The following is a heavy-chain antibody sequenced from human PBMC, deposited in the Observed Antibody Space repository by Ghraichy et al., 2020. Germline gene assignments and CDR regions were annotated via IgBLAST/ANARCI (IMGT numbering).Heavy chain of an antibody. D-gene: IGHD2-15*01. CDR2: VGNSGNT. J-gene: IGHJ4*02. Sequence: SETLSLTCTVSGGSINTASYFWTWVRQSPGMGLEWIGCVGNSGNTYYNPSLKSRVSISLDTSRNRFSLTVASVTAADTALYYCAKSGWRAAFDSRGQGTLVSVPS. CDR1: GGSINTASYF. V-gene: IGHV4-30-4*01. CDR3: AKSGWRAAFDS.